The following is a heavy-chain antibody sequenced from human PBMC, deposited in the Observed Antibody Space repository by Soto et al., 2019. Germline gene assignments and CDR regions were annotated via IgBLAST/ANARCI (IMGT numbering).Heavy chain of an antibody. V-gene: IGHV4-59*01. D-gene: IGHD3-22*01. CDR2: IYYSGST. J-gene: IGHJ4*02. Sequence: ETLSLTCTVSGGSISSYYWSWIRQPPGKGLEWIGYIYYSGSTNYNPSLKSRVTISVDTSKNQFSLKLSSVTAADTAVYYCARDDDSSGYYDYWGQGTLVTVSS. CDR1: GGSISSYY. CDR3: ARDDDSSGYYDY.